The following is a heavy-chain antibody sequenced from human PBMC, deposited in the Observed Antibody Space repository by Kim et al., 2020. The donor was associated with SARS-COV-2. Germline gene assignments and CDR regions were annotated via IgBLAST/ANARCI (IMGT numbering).Heavy chain of an antibody. CDR2: IYHSGST. D-gene: IGHD3-10*01. J-gene: IGHJ4*02. Sequence: SETLSLTCAVSGGSISSGGYSWSWIRQPPGKGLEWIGYIYHSGSTYYNPSLKSRVTISVDRSKNQFSLKLSSVTAADTAVYYCAREGGSGRKHTYYFDYWGQGTLVTVSS. CDR1: GGSISSGGYS. CDR3: AREGGSGRKHTYYFDY. V-gene: IGHV4-30-2*01.